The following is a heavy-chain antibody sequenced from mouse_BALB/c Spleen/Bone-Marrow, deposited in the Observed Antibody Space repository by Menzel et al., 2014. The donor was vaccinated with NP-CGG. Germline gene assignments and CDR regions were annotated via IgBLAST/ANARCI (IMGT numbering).Heavy chain of an antibody. CDR2: IDPSDSET. Sequence: QVQLQQSGAELVRPGASLKISCKASGYSFTSYWMHWVKQRPGQGLEWIGMIDPSDSETALNQKFKDKATLTVDKSSNTAYMQLSSPTSEDSAVYFCARKGIYDTFSYWGQGTLVTVSA. CDR3: ARKGIYDTFSY. CDR1: GYSFTSYW. D-gene: IGHD2-12*01. J-gene: IGHJ3*01. V-gene: IGHV1S126*01.